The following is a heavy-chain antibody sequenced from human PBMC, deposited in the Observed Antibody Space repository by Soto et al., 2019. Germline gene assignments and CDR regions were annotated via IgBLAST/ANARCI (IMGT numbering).Heavy chain of an antibody. Sequence: PSETLSLTCTVSGGSISSYYWSWIRQPPGKGLEWIGYIYYSGSTNYNPSLKSRVTISVDTSKNQFSLKLSSVTAADTAVYYCARHSASGYDLYYFDYWGQGTLVTVSS. CDR2: IYYSGST. J-gene: IGHJ4*02. CDR1: GGSISSYY. D-gene: IGHD5-12*01. V-gene: IGHV4-59*08. CDR3: ARHSASGYDLYYFDY.